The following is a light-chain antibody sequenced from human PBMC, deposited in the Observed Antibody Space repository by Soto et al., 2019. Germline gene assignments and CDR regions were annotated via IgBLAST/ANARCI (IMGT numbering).Light chain of an antibody. V-gene: IGKV4-1*01. Sequence: DIVMTQSPDSLAVSLGERATINCKSSQNILYSPNNKNYLAWYQQKPGQPPKLLTYWASTRQSGVPERFSGSGSETDFTLTISSVQSEDVAVYYCLQYYNSYTFGQGTKLEI. CDR1: QNILYSPNNKNY. CDR3: LQYYNSYT. J-gene: IGKJ2*01. CDR2: WAS.